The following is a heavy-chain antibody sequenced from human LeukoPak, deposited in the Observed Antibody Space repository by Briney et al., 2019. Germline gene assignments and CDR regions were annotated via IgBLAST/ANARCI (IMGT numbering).Heavy chain of an antibody. CDR3: ARQSTGILTGYYRGGYYFDY. D-gene: IGHD3-9*01. V-gene: IGHV4-61*01. Sequence: SETLSLTRTVSGGSVSSGSYYWSWIRQPPGKGLEWIGYIYYSGSTNYNPSLKSRVTISVDTSKNQFSLKLSSVTAADTAVYYCARQSTGILTGYYRGGYYFDYWGQGTLVTVSS. J-gene: IGHJ4*02. CDR2: IYYSGST. CDR1: GGSVSSGSYY.